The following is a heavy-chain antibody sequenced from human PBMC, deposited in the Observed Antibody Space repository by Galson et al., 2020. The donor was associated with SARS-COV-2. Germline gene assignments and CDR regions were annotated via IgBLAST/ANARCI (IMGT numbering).Heavy chain of an antibody. Sequence: GESLKISCAASGFTFSIYAMRWVRQAPGMGLAWVSGVNGSGGSTYYADSVRGRFTISRDNSKNTLYLQMNSLRAEDTAVYYCAKDRGSGYGMDVWGRGTTVIVSS. J-gene: IGHJ6*02. CDR1: GFTFSIYA. CDR2: VNGSGGST. CDR3: AKDRGSGYGMDV. V-gene: IGHV3-23*01. D-gene: IGHD2-15*01.